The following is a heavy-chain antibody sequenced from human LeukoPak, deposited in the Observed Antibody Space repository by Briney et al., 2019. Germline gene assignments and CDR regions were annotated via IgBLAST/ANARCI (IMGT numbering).Heavy chain of an antibody. CDR2: IKQDGSEK. V-gene: IGHV3-7*03. Sequence: SGGSLRLSCAASGFTFSSSWMTWVRQPPGKGLEWLAKIKQDGSEKYYVDSVTGRFTISRDNAKNSLYLQMNRRRAEDAAVYYCAKDPGYSSSWDYFGYWGQGTLVTVSS. D-gene: IGHD6-13*01. CDR3: AKDPGYSSSWDYFGY. J-gene: IGHJ4*02. CDR1: GFTFSSSW.